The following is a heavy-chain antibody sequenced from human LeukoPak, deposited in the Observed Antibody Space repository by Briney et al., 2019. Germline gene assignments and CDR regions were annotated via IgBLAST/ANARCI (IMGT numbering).Heavy chain of an antibody. CDR1: GGTFSSYA. D-gene: IGHD3-10*01. CDR3: ARDTHYYGSGSYYIYARFDYYCMDV. J-gene: IGHJ6*02. V-gene: IGHV1-69*04. Sequence: ASVKVSCKASGGTFSSYAISWVRQAPGQGLEWMGRIIPILGIANYAQKFQGRVTITADTSTSTAYMELRSLRSDDTAVYYCARDTHYYGSGSYYIYARFDYYCMDVWGQGTTVTVSS. CDR2: IIPILGIA.